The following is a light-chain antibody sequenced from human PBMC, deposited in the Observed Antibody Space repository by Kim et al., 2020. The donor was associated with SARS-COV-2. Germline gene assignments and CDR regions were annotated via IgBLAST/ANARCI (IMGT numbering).Light chain of an antibody. Sequence: SASVRDRVTITCRARQEISNYLAWSQQKPGEAPKLLIYAASALESGVPSQFSGSGSGTDFTLTINSLQPEDVATYFCQQYKSTPHTFGQGTKLEI. CDR2: AAS. V-gene: IGKV1-27*01. J-gene: IGKJ2*01. CDR1: QEISNY. CDR3: QQYKSTPHT.